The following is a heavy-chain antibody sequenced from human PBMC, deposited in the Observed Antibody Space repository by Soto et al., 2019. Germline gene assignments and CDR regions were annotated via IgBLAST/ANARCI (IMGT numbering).Heavy chain of an antibody. CDR3: ARVGGDDFGDSGGFDY. V-gene: IGHV4-59*01. J-gene: IGHJ4*02. CDR1: GGAITGYY. Sequence: SETLSLTCNVSGGAITGYYWNWIRQPPGKGLEWIGYVYYSGRTKYNPSLKSRVSISVDTSKNHFSLQLRSVTAADTAVYYCARVGGDDFGDSGGFDYWGQGTLVTSPQ. D-gene: IGHD4-17*01. CDR2: VYYSGRT.